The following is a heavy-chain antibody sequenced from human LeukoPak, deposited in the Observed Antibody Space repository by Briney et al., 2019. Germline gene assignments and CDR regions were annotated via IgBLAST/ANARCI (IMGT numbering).Heavy chain of an antibody. Sequence: PSQTLSLTCTVSGGSISSGDYYWSWIRQPPGKGLEWIGYIYYSGSTYYNPSLKSRVTISVDTSKNQFSLKLSSVTAADTAVYYCARDLRNYYDSSNDDAFDIWGQGTMVTVSS. CDR1: GGSISSGDYY. CDR3: ARDLRNYYDSSNDDAFDI. D-gene: IGHD3-22*01. V-gene: IGHV4-30-4*08. CDR2: IYYSGST. J-gene: IGHJ3*02.